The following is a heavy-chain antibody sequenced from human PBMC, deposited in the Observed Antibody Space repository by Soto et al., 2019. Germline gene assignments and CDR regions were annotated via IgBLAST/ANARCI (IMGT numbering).Heavy chain of an antibody. CDR1: GFTFSSYS. CDR2: ISSSSSTI. D-gene: IGHD6-13*01. J-gene: IGHJ4*02. Sequence: EVQLVESGGGLVQPGGSLRLSCAASGFTFSSYSMNWVRQAPGKGLEWVSYISSSSSTIYYADSVKGRFTISRDNAKNSLYLQMNSLRAEDTAVYYCARVHIAAAGEYWGQGTLVTVSS. CDR3: ARVHIAAAGEY. V-gene: IGHV3-48*01.